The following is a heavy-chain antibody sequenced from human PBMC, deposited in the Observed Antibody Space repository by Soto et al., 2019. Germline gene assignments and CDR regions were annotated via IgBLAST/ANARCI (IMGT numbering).Heavy chain of an antibody. CDR2: INAGNGNT. V-gene: IGHV1-3*01. J-gene: IGHJ3*02. D-gene: IGHD5-12*01. Sequence: QVKLVQSGAEVKKPGASVKVSCKASGYTFTSYAMHWVRQAPGQRLEWMGWINAGNGNTKYSQKFQGRVTITRDTSASTAYMELSSLRSEDTAVYYCAISAWIQNRDAFDIWGQGTMVTVSS. CDR3: AISAWIQNRDAFDI. CDR1: GYTFTSYA.